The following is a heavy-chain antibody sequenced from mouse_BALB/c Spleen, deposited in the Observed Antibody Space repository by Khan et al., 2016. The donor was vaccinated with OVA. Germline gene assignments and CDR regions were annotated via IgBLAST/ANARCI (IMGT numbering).Heavy chain of an antibody. J-gene: IGHJ4*01. CDR2: ISYSGST. D-gene: IGHD1-1*01. CDR3: ARQNYYGYAMDD. V-gene: IGHV3-2*02. CDR1: GYSITSAYA. Sequence: EVQLQESGPGLVKPSQSLSLTCTVTGYSITSAYAWSWIRQFPGNKLEWMGYISYSGSTSYNQSLKSRISITRDTSKNQFFRQLNSVTTEDTATYYCARQNYYGYAMDDWGQGTSVTVSS.